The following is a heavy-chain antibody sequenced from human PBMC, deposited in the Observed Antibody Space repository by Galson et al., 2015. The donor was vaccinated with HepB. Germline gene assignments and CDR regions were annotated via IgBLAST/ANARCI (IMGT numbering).Heavy chain of an antibody. CDR2: ISYDGSNK. V-gene: IGHV3-30-3*01. D-gene: IGHD4-11*01. CDR1: GFTFSSYA. J-gene: IGHJ6*02. Sequence: SLRLSCAASGFTFSSYAMHWVRQAPGKGLEWVAVISYDGSNKYYADSVKGRFTISRDNSKNTLYLQMNSLRAEDTAVYYCARDGTGYSNYYYYYGMDVWGQGTTVTVSS. CDR3: ARDGTGYSNYYYYYGMDV.